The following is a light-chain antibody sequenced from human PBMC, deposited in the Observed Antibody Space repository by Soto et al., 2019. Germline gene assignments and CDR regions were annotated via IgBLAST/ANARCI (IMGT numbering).Light chain of an antibody. CDR3: GAWDSSLSGVL. CDR2: DTN. CDR1: TSNIGNNY. V-gene: IGLV1-51*01. Sequence: QSVLTQPPSVSAAPGQQVTISCSGETSNIGNNYVSWYQQLPGTAPKLLTYDTNNRPSGIPDRFSGSKSGTSATLGITGLQTGDEAVYYCGAWDSSLSGVLFGGGTKLTVL. J-gene: IGLJ2*01.